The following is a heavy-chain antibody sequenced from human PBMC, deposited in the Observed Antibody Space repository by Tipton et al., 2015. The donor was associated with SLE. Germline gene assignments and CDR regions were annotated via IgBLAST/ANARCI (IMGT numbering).Heavy chain of an antibody. CDR2: IYYSVAT. CDR1: GGSISSSGHY. D-gene: IGHD4-11*01. J-gene: IGHJ5*02. V-gene: IGHV4-39*07. Sequence: TLSLTCTVSGGSISSSGHYWGWIRQPPGKGLEWIGSIYYSVATHYNPSLKSRVTMSVDTSKNQFSLRLSAVTAADPAVYYCAREEGDYNNDGWFDPWGQGTLVTVSS. CDR3: AREEGDYNNDGWFDP.